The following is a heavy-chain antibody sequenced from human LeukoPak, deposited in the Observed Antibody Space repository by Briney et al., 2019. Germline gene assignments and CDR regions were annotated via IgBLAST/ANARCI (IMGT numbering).Heavy chain of an antibody. J-gene: IGHJ6*02. D-gene: IGHD3-10*01. CDR3: AKGGGLLWFGELDYYYGMDV. CDR1: GFTFSSYI. CDR2: ISGSGGST. Sequence: PGGSLRLSCAASGFTFSSYIMSWVRQAPGEGLEWVSAISGSGGSTYYADSVKGRFTISRDNSKNTLYLQMNSLRAEDTAVYYCAKGGGLLWFGELDYYYGMDVWGQGTRSPSP. V-gene: IGHV3-23*01.